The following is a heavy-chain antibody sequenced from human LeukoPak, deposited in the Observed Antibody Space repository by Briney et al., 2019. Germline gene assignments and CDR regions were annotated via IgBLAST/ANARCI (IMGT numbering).Heavy chain of an antibody. CDR2: INPNSGGT. D-gene: IGHD2-15*01. V-gene: IGHV1-2*02. Sequence: ASVKVSCKASGYTFTSYGISWVRQAPGQGLEWMGWINPNSGGTNYAQKFQGRVTMTRDTSISTAYMELSRLRSDDTAVYYCARVDSPATFDYWGQGTLVTVSS. CDR3: ARVDSPATFDY. J-gene: IGHJ4*02. CDR1: GYTFTSYG.